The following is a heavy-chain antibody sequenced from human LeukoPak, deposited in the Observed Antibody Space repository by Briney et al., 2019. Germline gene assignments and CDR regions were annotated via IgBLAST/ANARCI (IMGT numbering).Heavy chain of an antibody. Sequence: GASAKVSCKASGYTFTGYYMHWVRHAPGQGLEWMGWINPNSGGTNYAQKFQGRVTMTRDTSISTAYMELSRLRSDDTAVYYCARDFFLGYCSSTSCDPGDYWGQGTLVTVSS. D-gene: IGHD2-2*01. CDR2: INPNSGGT. CDR1: GYTFTGYY. V-gene: IGHV1-2*02. J-gene: IGHJ4*02. CDR3: ARDFFLGYCSSTSCDPGDY.